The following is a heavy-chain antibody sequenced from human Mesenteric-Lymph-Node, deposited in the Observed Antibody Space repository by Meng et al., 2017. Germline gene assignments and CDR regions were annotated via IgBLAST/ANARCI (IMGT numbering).Heavy chain of an antibody. J-gene: IGHJ3*02. V-gene: IGHV3-21*01. D-gene: IGHD6-19*01. CDR2: ISSSSSYI. Sequence: GGSLRLSCAASGFTFSSYSMNWVRQAPGKGLEWVSSISSSSSYIYYADSVKGRFTISRDNAKNSLCLQMNSLRAEDTAVYYCAREGVPKYSSGWPDAFDIWGQGTMVTVSS. CDR3: AREGVPKYSSGWPDAFDI. CDR1: GFTFSSYS.